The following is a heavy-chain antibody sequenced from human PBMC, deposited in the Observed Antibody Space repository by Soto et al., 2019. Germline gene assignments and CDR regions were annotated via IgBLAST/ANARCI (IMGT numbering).Heavy chain of an antibody. D-gene: IGHD2-15*01. CDR2: ISHRGDNK. CDR1: GFTFSEYG. J-gene: IGHJ6*02. Sequence: ESGGGVVQPGRSLRLSCEASGFTFSEYGMHWVRQAPGKGLEWVAGISHRGDNKYIADSVKGRFTISRDNSKNMLFPQMTSMRVEDTAVYHCATVGYCSEDSCYTLTIRYGMDVWGQGTTVIVSS. CDR3: ATVGYCSEDSCYTLTIRYGMDV. V-gene: IGHV3-30-3*01.